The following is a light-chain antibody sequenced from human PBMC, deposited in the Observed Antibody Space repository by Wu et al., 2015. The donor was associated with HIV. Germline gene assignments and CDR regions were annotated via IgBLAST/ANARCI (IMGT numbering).Light chain of an antibody. CDR2: GAS. Sequence: EIVLTQSPGTLSLSPGERATLSCRASQSVTNSYLAWYQQKPGQAPSLLIYGASSRATGIPDRFSGSGSGTDFTLTISRLEPEDFAVYYCQQYGSSPPLTFGGGPKVEIK. V-gene: IGKV3-20*01. J-gene: IGKJ4*01. CDR1: QSVTNSY. CDR3: QQYGSSPPLT.